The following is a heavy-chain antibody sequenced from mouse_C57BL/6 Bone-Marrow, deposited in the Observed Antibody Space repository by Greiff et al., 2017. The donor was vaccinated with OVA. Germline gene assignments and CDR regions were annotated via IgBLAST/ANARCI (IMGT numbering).Heavy chain of an antibody. CDR2: LWRGGST. CDR1: GFSLTSSG. CDR3: ARNRKNFLTGFDY. Sequence: QVQLQQSGPGLVQPSQSLSITCTVSGFSLTSSGVHWVRQSPGKGLAWLGVLWRGGSTDYNAAFISRLSISQDNSKSQVFFKMNSLQADDTAIYYCARNRKNFLTGFDYWGQGTTLTVSS. J-gene: IGHJ2*01. V-gene: IGHV2-2*01. D-gene: IGHD4-1*01.